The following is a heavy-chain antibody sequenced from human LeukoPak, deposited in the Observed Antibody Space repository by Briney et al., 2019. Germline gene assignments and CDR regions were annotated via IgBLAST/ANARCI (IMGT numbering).Heavy chain of an antibody. CDR1: GGTFSSYA. J-gene: IGHJ6*03. CDR3: ARDQGLMVRGDPGVYYYYMDV. V-gene: IGHV1-69*05. Sequence: SVKVSCKASGGTFSSYAISWVRQAPGQGLEWMGGITPIFGTANYAQKFQGRVTITTDESTSTAYMELRSLRSEDTAVYYCARDQGLMVRGDPGVYYYYMDVWGKGTTVTVSS. D-gene: IGHD3-10*01. CDR2: ITPIFGTA.